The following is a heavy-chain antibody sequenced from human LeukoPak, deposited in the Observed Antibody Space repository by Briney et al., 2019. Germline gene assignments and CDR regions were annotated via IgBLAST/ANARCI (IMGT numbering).Heavy chain of an antibody. CDR2: ISYDGSNQ. D-gene: IGHD6-19*01. J-gene: IGHJ4*02. Sequence: LEWVAVISYDGSNQSYAASVKGRFTISRDNSKNTLYLQMNSLRAEDTAVYYCAAQWLVQGYWGQGTLVTVSS. V-gene: IGHV3-30-3*01. CDR3: AAQWLVQGY.